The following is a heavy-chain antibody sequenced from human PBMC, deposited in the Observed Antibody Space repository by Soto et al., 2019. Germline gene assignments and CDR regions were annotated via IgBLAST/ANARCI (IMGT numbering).Heavy chain of an antibody. CDR2: ISYDGSNK. D-gene: IGHD3-22*01. CDR3: ARDRNYYYDSSGYHPDAFDI. Sequence: GGSLRLSCAASGFTFSSYAMHWVRQAPGKGLEWVAVISYDGSNKYYADSVKGRFTISRDNSKNTLYLQMNSLRAEDTAVYYCARDRNYYYDSSGYHPDAFDIWGQGTMVTVSS. CDR1: GFTFSSYA. V-gene: IGHV3-30-3*01. J-gene: IGHJ3*02.